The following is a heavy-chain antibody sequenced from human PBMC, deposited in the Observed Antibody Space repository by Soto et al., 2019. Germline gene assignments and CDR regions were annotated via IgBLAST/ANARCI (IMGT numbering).Heavy chain of an antibody. V-gene: IGHV4-59*12. J-gene: IGHJ4*02. D-gene: IGHD5-18*01. CDR1: GASISRNY. CDR2: ISYSGST. Sequence: SETLSLTCTVSGASISRNYWSWIRQPPGKRLEWIGDISYSGSTNYNPSLKGRVTISIDTSENHFSLKLSSVAAADTAVYYCARVGDGYNYLVLAYWGQGTLVTVSS. CDR3: ARVGDGYNYLVLAY.